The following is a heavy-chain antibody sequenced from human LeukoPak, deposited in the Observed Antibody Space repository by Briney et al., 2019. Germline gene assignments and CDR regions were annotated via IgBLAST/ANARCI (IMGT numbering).Heavy chain of an antibody. CDR2: IHPSGGST. D-gene: IGHD3-9*01. V-gene: IGHV1-46*03. CDR3: ARLPFRYAFDY. CDR1: GYTFTSYY. Sequence: ASVKVSCKASGYTFTSYYMHWVRQAPGQGLEWMGIIHPSGGSTSYAQKFQGRVTMTRDTSTSTVYMELSSLRSEDTAVYYCARLPFRYAFDYWGQGTLVTVSS. J-gene: IGHJ4*02.